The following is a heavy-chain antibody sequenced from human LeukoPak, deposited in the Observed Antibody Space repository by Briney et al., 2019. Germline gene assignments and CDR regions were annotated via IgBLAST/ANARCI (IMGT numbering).Heavy chain of an antibody. CDR2: ISSSSSYI. D-gene: IGHD6-13*01. Sequence: GGSLRLSCAASGFTFSSYSMNWVRQAPGKGLEWVSSISSSSSYIYYADSVKGRFTISRDNAKNSLYLQMNSLRAEDTAVYYCARDGAIAAAGSYYYYYMDVWGKGTTVTISS. V-gene: IGHV3-21*01. CDR3: ARDGAIAAAGSYYYYYMDV. J-gene: IGHJ6*03. CDR1: GFTFSSYS.